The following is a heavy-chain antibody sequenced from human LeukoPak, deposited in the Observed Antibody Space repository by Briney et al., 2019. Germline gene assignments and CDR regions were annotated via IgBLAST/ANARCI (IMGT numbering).Heavy chain of an antibody. CDR1: GGSFSGYY. Sequence: SETLSLTCAVYGGSFSGYYWCWMRQPPGKGREWIGEINNSGRTNYNPSLKRRVTISVDTSKNQYTLKLSSVTAADTAVYYCARREITIFGVVNNWFDPWGQGTLVTVSS. V-gene: IGHV4-34*01. J-gene: IGHJ5*02. CDR3: ARREITIFGVVNNWFDP. D-gene: IGHD3-3*01. CDR2: INNSGRT.